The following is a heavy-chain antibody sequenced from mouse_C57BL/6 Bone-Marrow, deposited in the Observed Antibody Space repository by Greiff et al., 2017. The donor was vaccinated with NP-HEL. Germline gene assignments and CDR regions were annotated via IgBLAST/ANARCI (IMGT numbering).Heavy chain of an antibody. D-gene: IGHD4-1*01. V-gene: IGHV5-9-1*02. CDR2: ISSGGDYI. CDR3: TRCELGLLWYFDV. CDR1: GFTFSSYA. Sequence: EVQRVESGEGLVKPGGSLKLSCAASGFTFSSYAMSWVRQTPEKRLEWVAYISSGGDYIYYADTVKGRFTISRDNARNTLYLQMSSLKSEDTAMYYCTRCELGLLWYFDVWGTGTTVTVSS. J-gene: IGHJ1*03.